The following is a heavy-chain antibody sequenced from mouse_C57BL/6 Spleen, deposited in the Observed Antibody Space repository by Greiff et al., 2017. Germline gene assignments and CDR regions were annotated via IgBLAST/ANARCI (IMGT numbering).Heavy chain of an antibody. CDR3: ARYSGRYAMDY. J-gene: IGHJ4*01. Sequence: EVKVVESGGGLVKPGGSLKLSCAASGFTFSSYAMSWVRQTPEKRLEWVATISDGGSYTYYPDNVKGRFPISRDNAKNNLYLQMSHLKSEDTAMYYCARYSGRYAMDYWGQGTSVTVSS. CDR1: GFTFSSYA. CDR2: ISDGGSYT. D-gene: IGHD3-2*02. V-gene: IGHV5-4*03.